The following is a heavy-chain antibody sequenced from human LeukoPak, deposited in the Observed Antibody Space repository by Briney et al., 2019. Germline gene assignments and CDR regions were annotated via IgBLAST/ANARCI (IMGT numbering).Heavy chain of an antibody. CDR1: GYTFTSYD. CDR2: ISAHNANT. J-gene: IGHJ4*02. Sequence: ASVKVSCKASGYTFTSYDISWVRQAPGQGLEWMGWISAHNANTNYAQMLQGRVTMTTDTSTSTAYMELRSLRSDDTAVYYCARGLVVAGTSYYFDYWGQGTLVTVSS. CDR3: ARGLVVAGTSYYFDY. V-gene: IGHV1-18*01. D-gene: IGHD6-13*01.